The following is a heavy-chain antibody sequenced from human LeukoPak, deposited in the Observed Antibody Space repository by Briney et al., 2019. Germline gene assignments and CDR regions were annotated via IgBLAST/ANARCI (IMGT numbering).Heavy chain of an antibody. CDR1: GFTFSSYG. CDR2: IWYDGSNK. D-gene: IGHD4-11*01. CDR3: AKTVNYYYYMDV. Sequence: GGSLRLSCAASGFTFSSYGMHWVRQAPGKGLEWVAVIWYDGSNKYYADSVKGRFTISRDNSKNTLYLLMNSLRAEDTAVYYCAKTVNYYYYMDVWGKGTTVTVSS. V-gene: IGHV3-33*06. J-gene: IGHJ6*03.